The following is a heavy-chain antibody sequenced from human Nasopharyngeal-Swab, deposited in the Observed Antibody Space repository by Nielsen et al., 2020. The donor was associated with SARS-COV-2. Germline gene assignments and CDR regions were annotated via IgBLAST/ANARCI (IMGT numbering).Heavy chain of an antibody. CDR3: AKEEVPNDY. Sequence: GESLKISCAASGFTFSSYSMSWLRQAPGKGLEWVSTITGNGDTTYYADSVKGRFTISRDNSKNTVYLQMNRLRAEDTAVYYCAKEEVPNDYWGQGTLVTVSS. V-gene: IGHV3-23*01. CDR2: ITGNGDTT. J-gene: IGHJ4*02. CDR1: GFTFSSYS.